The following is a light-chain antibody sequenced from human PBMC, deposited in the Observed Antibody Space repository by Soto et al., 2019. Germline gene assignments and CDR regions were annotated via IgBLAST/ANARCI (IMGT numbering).Light chain of an antibody. CDR1: QAISNN. Sequence: DIQLSQSPSFLSASVGDRVTITCRASQAISNNLAWYQHNPGKPPKLLIYGASTLQSGVPSRFSDSGSGTEFTLTISSLQPEDFATYYCQQLNNYPRALTFGGGTKVEIE. CDR2: GAS. J-gene: IGKJ4*01. V-gene: IGKV1-9*01. CDR3: QQLNNYPRALT.